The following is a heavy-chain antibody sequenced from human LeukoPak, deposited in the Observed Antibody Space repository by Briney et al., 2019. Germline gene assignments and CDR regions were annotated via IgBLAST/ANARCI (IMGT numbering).Heavy chain of an antibody. J-gene: IGHJ3*02. CDR1: GGSISGYY. V-gene: IGHV4-59*01. Sequence: SETLSLTCTVSGGSISGYYWSWIRQPPGKGLEWIGYIYYSGSTKYNPSLKSRVTMSVDTSRNQFSLKLSSVTAAGTAVYYCARGGLENGYHSNDGFDIWGQGTMVTVSS. D-gene: IGHD3-22*01. CDR3: ARGGLENGYHSNDGFDI. CDR2: IYYSGST.